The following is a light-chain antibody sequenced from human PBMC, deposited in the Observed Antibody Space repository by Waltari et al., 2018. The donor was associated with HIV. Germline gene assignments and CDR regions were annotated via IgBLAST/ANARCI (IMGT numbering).Light chain of an antibody. Sequence: QSALTQPASVSGSPGQSITISCTGTSSDVGGYNSVSWYQQHPGKAPKLMIYEVSNRPSGVSNRFSGSKSGNTASLTISGLQAEDEADYYCSSYTSSSTSWVFGGGTKLTVL. CDR2: EVS. V-gene: IGLV2-14*01. J-gene: IGLJ3*02. CDR3: SSYTSSSTSWV. CDR1: SSDVGGYNS.